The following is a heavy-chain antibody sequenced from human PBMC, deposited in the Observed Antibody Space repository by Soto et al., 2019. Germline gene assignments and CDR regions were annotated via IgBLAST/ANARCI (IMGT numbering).Heavy chain of an antibody. D-gene: IGHD4-4*01. J-gene: IGHJ4*02. CDR2: IYYSGST. Sequence: SETLSLTCTVSGGSVSSGSYYWSWIRQPPGKGLEWIGYIYYSGSTHYNPSLKSRFTISVDTSKNQFSLKLNSVTAADTAVYYCARYDYSNLYYFDHWGQGTLVTVSS. CDR1: GGSVSSGSYY. V-gene: IGHV4-30-4*08. CDR3: ARYDYSNLYYFDH.